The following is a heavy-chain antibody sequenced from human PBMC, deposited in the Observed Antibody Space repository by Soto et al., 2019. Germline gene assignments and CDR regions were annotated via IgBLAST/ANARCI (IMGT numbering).Heavy chain of an antibody. CDR1: GFTFSNAW. CDR3: ARGVTYYYYYMDV. D-gene: IGHD2-21*02. CDR2: ISSSGSTI. V-gene: IGHV3-11*01. Sequence: GGSLRLSCAASGFTFSNAWINWVRQAPGKGLEWVSYISSSGSTIYYADSVKGRFTISRDNAKNSLYLQMNSLRAEDTAVYYCARGVTYYYYYMDVWGKGTTVTVSS. J-gene: IGHJ6*03.